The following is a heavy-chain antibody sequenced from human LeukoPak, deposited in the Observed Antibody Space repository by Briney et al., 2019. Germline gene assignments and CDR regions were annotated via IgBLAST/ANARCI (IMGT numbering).Heavy chain of an antibody. Sequence: GGSLRLSCAASGFTFNHYGMHWVRQAPGKGLEWVAFIRYDASDKYYADSVKGRFTISRDNSKNTLYLQMHSLRAEDTAVYYCARRIDYWGQGTLVTVSS. CDR3: ARRIDY. CDR2: IRYDASDK. J-gene: IGHJ4*02. V-gene: IGHV3-30*19. CDR1: GFTFNHYG.